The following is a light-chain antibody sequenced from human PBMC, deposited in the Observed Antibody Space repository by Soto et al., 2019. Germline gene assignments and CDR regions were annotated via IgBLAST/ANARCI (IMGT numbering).Light chain of an antibody. CDR3: QQITIFPYT. J-gene: IGKJ2*01. CDR2: AAS. CDR1: QVITNH. V-gene: IGKV1-9*01. Sequence: DIQLTQSPSFLSASVGDRVTITCRASQVITNHLAWYHQKPGKAPKLQIYAASTLQSGVPSRFSGSRSGTEFSLTISSLQPEDYAAYYCQQITIFPYTFGQGTKLEIK.